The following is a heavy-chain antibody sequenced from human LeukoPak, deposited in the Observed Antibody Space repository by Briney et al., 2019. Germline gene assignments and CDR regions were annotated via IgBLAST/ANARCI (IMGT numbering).Heavy chain of an antibody. CDR1: GFTFSSDA. CDR2: ITDSGGST. V-gene: IGHV3-23*01. Sequence: GGSLRLSCAASGFTFSSDAMSWVRQAPGKGLEWVSAITDSGGSTYYVDSVKGRFTISRDNSKNTLYLQMNSLRAEDTAVYYCAKEKSVAGTEFDYWGQGTLVTVSS. CDR3: AKEKSVAGTEFDY. D-gene: IGHD6-19*01. J-gene: IGHJ4*02.